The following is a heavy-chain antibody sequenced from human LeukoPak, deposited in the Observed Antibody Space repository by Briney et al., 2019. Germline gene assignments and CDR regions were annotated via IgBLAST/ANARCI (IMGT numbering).Heavy chain of an antibody. CDR2: INPSSGNT. J-gene: IGHJ3*02. D-gene: IGHD3-22*01. CDR3: AKGPYDSSGHAFDI. V-gene: IGHV3-23*01. CDR1: GFTFTNYA. Sequence: GGSLRLSCAASGFTFTNYAMSWVRQAPGKGLEWVSSINPSSGNTYYADSVKGRFTISGDNSKNTLYLQMNSLRAEDTAVYYCAKGPYDSSGHAFDIWGQGTMVTVSS.